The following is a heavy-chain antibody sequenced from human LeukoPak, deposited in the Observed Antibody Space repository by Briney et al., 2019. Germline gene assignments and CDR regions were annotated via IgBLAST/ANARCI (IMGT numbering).Heavy chain of an antibody. V-gene: IGHV3-30-3*01. CDR1: GFTFSSCA. Sequence: RGSLRLSCAASGFTFSSCAMHWVRQAPGKGLEWVAVISYDGSNKYYADSVKGRFTISRDNSKNTLYLQMNSLRAEDAAVYYCARDMGSSGYYVDYWGQETLVTVSS. CDR2: ISYDGSNK. D-gene: IGHD3-22*01. J-gene: IGHJ4*02. CDR3: ARDMGSSGYYVDY.